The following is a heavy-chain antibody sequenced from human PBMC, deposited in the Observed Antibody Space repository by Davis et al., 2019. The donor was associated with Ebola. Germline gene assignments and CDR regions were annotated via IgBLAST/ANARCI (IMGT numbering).Heavy chain of an antibody. CDR2: IYYSGIT. CDR1: GGSISTYY. CDR3: ARITIFGVVYMDV. D-gene: IGHD3-3*01. V-gene: IGHV4-59*12. J-gene: IGHJ6*03. Sequence: PSETLSLTCTVSGGSISTYYWNWIRQPPGKGLEWIGYIYYSGITNYNPSLKSRVTISVDTSKNQFSLKLSSVTAADTAVYYCARITIFGVVYMDVWGKGTTVTVSS.